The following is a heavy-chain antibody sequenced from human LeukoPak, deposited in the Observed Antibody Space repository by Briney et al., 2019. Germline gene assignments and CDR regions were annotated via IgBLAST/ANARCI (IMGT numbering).Heavy chain of an antibody. Sequence: ASVKVSCKASGYTFTGYYMHWVRQAPGQGLEWMGWVNPNSGGTNYAQKFQGRVTMTRDTSISTAHMELSRLRSDDTAVYYCARDGVRGDSYSYYRPYFDYWGQGTLVTVSS. CDR2: VNPNSGGT. V-gene: IGHV1-2*02. CDR1: GYTFTGYY. D-gene: IGHD5-18*01. J-gene: IGHJ4*02. CDR3: ARDGVRGDSYSYYRPYFDY.